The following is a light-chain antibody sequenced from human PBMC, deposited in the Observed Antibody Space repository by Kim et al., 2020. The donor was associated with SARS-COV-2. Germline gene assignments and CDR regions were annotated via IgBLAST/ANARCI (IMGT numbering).Light chain of an antibody. V-gene: IGLV3-1*01. CDR3: QAWHSSTGV. Sequence: SYELTQPPSVSVSPGQTASITCSGDKLGDKYACWYQQKPGQSPVLVIYQDSKRPSGIPERFSGSNSGNTATLTISGTQAMDEADYYCQAWHSSTGVFGTATKVAVL. CDR1: KLGDKY. J-gene: IGLJ1*01. CDR2: QDS.